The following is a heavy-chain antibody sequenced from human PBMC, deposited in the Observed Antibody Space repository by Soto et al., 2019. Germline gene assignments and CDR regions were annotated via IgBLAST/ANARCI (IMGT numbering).Heavy chain of an antibody. CDR3: ARDHLILPAHDFFYGSDV. CDR2: INGNADNS. Sequence: EVQLAESGGGLVLTGGSLRLSCAASGFSFVSYWMHWVRQVPGEGLAWVSRINGNADNSDYADSVKGRFTISRDNGKNSLYLQMNNLRAEDTAVYYCARDHLILPAHDFFYGSDVWGRGATVTVSS. V-gene: IGHV3-74*01. CDR1: GFSFVSYW. D-gene: IGHD2-21*02. J-gene: IGHJ6*02.